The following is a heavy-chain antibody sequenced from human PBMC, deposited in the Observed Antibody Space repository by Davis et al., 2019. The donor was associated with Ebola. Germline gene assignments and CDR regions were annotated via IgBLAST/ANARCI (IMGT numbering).Heavy chain of an antibody. D-gene: IGHD1-26*01. J-gene: IGHJ4*02. Sequence: AASVKVSCKASGYNFTTYGFSWVRQAPGQGLEWMGWVSADNDDRKYAEKFQGRVTMTTDPSTSTAYMELRGLTYDDTAVYFCARARGRWDVGGYLLGHWGQGTLVTVSS. CDR3: ARARGRWDVGGYLLGH. CDR1: GYNFTTYG. CDR2: VSADNDDR. V-gene: IGHV1-18*01.